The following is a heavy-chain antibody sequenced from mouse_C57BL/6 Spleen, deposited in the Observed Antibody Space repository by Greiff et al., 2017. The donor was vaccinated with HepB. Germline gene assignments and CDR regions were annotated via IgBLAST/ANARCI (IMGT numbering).Heavy chain of an antibody. J-gene: IGHJ3*01. CDR3: ARLGDEAY. V-gene: IGHV1-82*01. D-gene: IGHD3-3*01. CDR1: GYAFSSSW. Sequence: VQLQQSGPELVKPGASVEISCKASGYAFSSSWMNWVKQRPGKGLEWIGRIYPGDGDTNYNGKFKGKATLTADKSSSTAYMQLSSLTSEDSAVYFCARLGDEAYWGQGTLVTVSA. CDR2: IYPGDGDT.